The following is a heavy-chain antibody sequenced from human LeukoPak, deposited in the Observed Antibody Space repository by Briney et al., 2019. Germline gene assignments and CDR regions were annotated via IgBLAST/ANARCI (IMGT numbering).Heavy chain of an antibody. D-gene: IGHD3-10*01. Sequence: ASVKVSCKASGYTFTSYGISWVRQAPGQGLEWMGWISAYNGNTNYAQKLQGRVTMTTDTSTSTAYMELRSLRSDDTAVYYCARLGEDYYGSGSYSGGDYWGQGTLVTVSS. V-gene: IGHV1-18*01. J-gene: IGHJ4*02. CDR3: ARLGEDYYGSGSYSGGDY. CDR1: GYTFTSYG. CDR2: ISAYNGNT.